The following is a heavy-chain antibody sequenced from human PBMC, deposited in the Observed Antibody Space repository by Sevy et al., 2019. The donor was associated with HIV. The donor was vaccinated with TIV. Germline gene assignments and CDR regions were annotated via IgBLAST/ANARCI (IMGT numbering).Heavy chain of an antibody. J-gene: IGHJ3*01. CDR1: GFTFGDYY. CDR2: ISSRSSFT. Sequence: GGSLRLSCVGSGFTFGDYYISWIRQAPGKGLECVAYISSRSSFTNYTDSVRGRFTISRDNAKNEVFLQMNSLRAEDTGVYYCARGAYEVWGQGTTVTVS. CDR3: ARGAYEV. V-gene: IGHV3-11*06.